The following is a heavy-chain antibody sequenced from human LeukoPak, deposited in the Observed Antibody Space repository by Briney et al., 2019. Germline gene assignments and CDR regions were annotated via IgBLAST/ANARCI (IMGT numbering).Heavy chain of an antibody. D-gene: IGHD3-22*01. CDR1: GFTFSSYA. Sequence: GGSLRLSCAVSGFTFSSYAMSWVRQAPGKGLEWVSTIIGSGGTTYYADSVRGRFTISRDNSKSTLYLQMNSLRADDTAVFYGAKNSGYNSYYFHYWGQGTLVTASS. J-gene: IGHJ4*02. CDR3: AKNSGYNSYYFHY. V-gene: IGHV3-23*01. CDR2: IIGSGGTT.